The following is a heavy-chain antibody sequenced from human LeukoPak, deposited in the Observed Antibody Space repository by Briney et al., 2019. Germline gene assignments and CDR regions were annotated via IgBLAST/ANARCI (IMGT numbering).Heavy chain of an antibody. CDR2: ISWNGGII. V-gene: IGHV3-9*01. D-gene: IGHD6-19*01. J-gene: IGHJ4*02. CDR1: GFTFDDYA. CDR3: AKDHGSGFYYFDY. Sequence: GGSLRLSCAASGFTFDDYAMHWVRQVPGKGLEWVAGISWNGGIIGSADSVKGRFTISRDNAKHSLSLQMNSLRSEDTALYYCAKDHGSGFYYFDYWGQGTLVTVSS.